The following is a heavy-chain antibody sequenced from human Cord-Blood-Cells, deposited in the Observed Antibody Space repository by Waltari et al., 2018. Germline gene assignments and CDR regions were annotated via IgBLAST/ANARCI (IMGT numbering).Heavy chain of an antibody. Sequence: QVQLVESGGGVVQPGGSLRLSCAASGFTLSSYGMHWVRQAPGKGVEWVAFIRYDGSNKYYADSVKGRFTISRDNSKNTLYLQMNSLRAEDTAVYYCAKGRGTGITPLLDWGQGTLVTVSS. D-gene: IGHD1-26*01. V-gene: IGHV3-30*02. CDR3: AKGRGTGITPLLD. CDR2: IRYDGSNK. J-gene: IGHJ4*02. CDR1: GFTLSSYG.